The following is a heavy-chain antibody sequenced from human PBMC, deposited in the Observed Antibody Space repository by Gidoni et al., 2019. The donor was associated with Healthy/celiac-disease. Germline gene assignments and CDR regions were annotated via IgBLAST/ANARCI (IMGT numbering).Heavy chain of an antibody. CDR1: GGSVSSGSYY. Sequence: QVQLQESGPGLVKPSETLSLTCTVSGGSVSSGSYYWSWIRQPPGKGLEWIGYIYYSGSTNYNPSLKSRVTISVDTSKNQFSLKLSSVTAADTAVYYCARVTRELQPIDYWGQGTLVTVSS. CDR3: ARVTRELQPIDY. V-gene: IGHV4-61*01. D-gene: IGHD1-26*01. J-gene: IGHJ4*02. CDR2: IYYSGST.